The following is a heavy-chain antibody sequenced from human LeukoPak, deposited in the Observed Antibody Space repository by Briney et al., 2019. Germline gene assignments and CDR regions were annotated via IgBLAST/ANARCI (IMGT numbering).Heavy chain of an antibody. D-gene: IGHD3-10*01. Sequence: GGSLRLSCAASGFTVSAYAMAWVRQAAGEGLEWVSTIYDDNTYYADSVKGRFAISTDNSKNTLYLQMNSLRVEDTAVYFCAARKVRGVWFYLDYWGQGTLVTVSS. CDR1: GFTVSAYA. V-gene: IGHV3-23*01. J-gene: IGHJ4*02. CDR3: AARKVRGVWFYLDY. CDR2: IYDDNT.